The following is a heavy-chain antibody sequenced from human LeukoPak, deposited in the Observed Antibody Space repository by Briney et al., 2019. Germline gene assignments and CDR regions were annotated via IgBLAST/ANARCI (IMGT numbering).Heavy chain of an antibody. D-gene: IGHD2-21*02. CDR2: IHYGANT. V-gene: IGHV4-39*02. CDR1: GVSITSSSYY. Sequence: SETLSLTCTVCGVSITSSSYYWGWIRQPPGKGPGWIGRIHYGANTYRNPSLKCRVIISMYRSKKYFSLSLISVCGSATTVYYCARNDAKMVTVDYWGQGTLVTVSS. J-gene: IGHJ4*02. CDR3: ARNDAKMVTVDY.